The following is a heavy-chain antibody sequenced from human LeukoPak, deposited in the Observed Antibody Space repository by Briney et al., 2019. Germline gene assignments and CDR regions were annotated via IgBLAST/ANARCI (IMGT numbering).Heavy chain of an antibody. Sequence: ASVKVSCKVSGYTLTELSMHWVRQAPGKGLEWMGGFDPEDGETIYAQKFQGRVTMTEDTSTDTAYMELSSLRSEDTAVYYCARGGENSGSYYKGGNWFDPWGQGPLVTVSS. V-gene: IGHV1-24*01. CDR2: FDPEDGET. J-gene: IGHJ5*02. D-gene: IGHD3-10*01. CDR1: GYTLTELS. CDR3: ARGGENSGSYYKGGNWFDP.